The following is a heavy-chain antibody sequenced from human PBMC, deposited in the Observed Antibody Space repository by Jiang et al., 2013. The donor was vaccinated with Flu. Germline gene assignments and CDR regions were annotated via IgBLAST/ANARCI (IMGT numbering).Heavy chain of an antibody. D-gene: IGHD4-17*01. V-gene: IGHV4-59*01. CDR1: SNYY. J-gene: IGHJ4*02. Sequence: SNYYWNWIRPAPHGKGLEWIGYISHSGSSNYNPSPESRVNISVDTSKNQFSLKLGSVTAADTAVYYCARARNDYGDSRTGVDNWGQGTLVTVSS. CDR3: ARARNDYGDSRTGVDN. CDR2: ISHSGSS.